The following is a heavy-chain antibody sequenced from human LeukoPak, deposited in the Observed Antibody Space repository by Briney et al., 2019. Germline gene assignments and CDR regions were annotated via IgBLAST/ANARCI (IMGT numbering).Heavy chain of an antibody. D-gene: IGHD3-16*01. CDR2: IWNDGSNK. Sequence: GGSLRLSCASSGFTFNVYGIHWVRQAPGKGLEGVAVIWNDGSNKYYADSAKGRFTISRDNSKDTLYLQMNSLRVEDTAVYYCARAVGPFDYWGQGTLVTVSS. J-gene: IGHJ4*02. V-gene: IGHV3-33*01. CDR3: ARAVGPFDY. CDR1: GFTFNVYG.